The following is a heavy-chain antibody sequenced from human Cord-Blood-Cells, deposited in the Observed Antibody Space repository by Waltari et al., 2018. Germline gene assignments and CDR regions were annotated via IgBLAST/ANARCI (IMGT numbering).Heavy chain of an antibody. CDR3: ARDLGGTTAFDI. CDR2: INPNSGGT. CDR1: GYTFPAYY. V-gene: IGHV1-2*02. Sequence: QVQLVQSGAEVKKPGASVKVSCKASGYTFPAYYMHWLRQAPGQGLEWMGWINPNSGGTNYAQKFQGRVTMTRDTSISTAYMELSRLRSDDTAVYYCARDLGGTTAFDIWGQGTMVTVSS. D-gene: IGHD1-7*01. J-gene: IGHJ3*02.